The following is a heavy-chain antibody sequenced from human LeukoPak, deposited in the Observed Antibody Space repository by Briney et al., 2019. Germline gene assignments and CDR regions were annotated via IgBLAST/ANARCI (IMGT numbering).Heavy chain of an antibody. J-gene: IGHJ6*02. Sequence: PGGSLRLSCTASGFTFANYGMSWVRQAPGKGLEWVSDIRGSGGSTYYADSVKGRFIISRDSSKNTLYLQMNSLRVEDTATYYCARIFASGSYWGGNYYHPMDVWGQGTTVTVSS. D-gene: IGHD3-10*01. CDR1: GFTFANYG. V-gene: IGHV3-23*01. CDR2: IRGSGGST. CDR3: ARIFASGSYWGGNYYHPMDV.